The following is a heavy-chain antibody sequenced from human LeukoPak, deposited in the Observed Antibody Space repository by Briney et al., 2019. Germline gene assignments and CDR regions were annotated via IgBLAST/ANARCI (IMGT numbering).Heavy chain of an antibody. CDR2: FYTSGST. V-gene: IGHV4-61*02. Sequence: SETLSLTCTVSGGSISSGTYYWSWIRQPAGKGLEWIGRFYTSGSTNYNPSLKSRVTISVDTSKNQFSLKLSSVTAADTAVYYCARGPRRDDSSGYYYYFDYWGQGTLVTVSS. CDR3: ARGPRRDDSSGYYYYFDY. D-gene: IGHD3-22*01. J-gene: IGHJ4*02. CDR1: GGSISSGTYY.